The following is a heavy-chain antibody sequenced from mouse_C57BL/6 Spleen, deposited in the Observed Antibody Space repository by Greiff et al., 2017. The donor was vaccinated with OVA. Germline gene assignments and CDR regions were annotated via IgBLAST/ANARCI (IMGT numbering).Heavy chain of an antibody. J-gene: IGHJ3*01. V-gene: IGHV1-47*01. CDR1: GYTFTTYP. CDR2: IHPYNDDT. Sequence: QVQLQQSGAELVKPGASVKMSCKASGYTFTTYPIEWMKQNPGKSLEWIGNIHPYNDDTKYNEKFKGKATLTVEKSSSTIYLELSRLTSDDSAVYYCARRDDYQTWFACWGQGTLVTVSA. CDR3: ARRDDYQTWFAC. D-gene: IGHD2-4*01.